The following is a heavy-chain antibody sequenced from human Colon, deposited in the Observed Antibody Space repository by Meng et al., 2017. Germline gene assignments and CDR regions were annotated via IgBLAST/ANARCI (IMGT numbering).Heavy chain of an antibody. CDR1: GVSVSSGGNY. D-gene: IGHD2/OR15-2a*01. Sequence: VQLQDSGPGLVRPSETLSLTCNVSGVSVSSGGNYWTWIRQPPGKGLEWIGYFYNSGTTNYNASLKSRVTISVDTSKNQFFLKLRSVTAADTAVYYCARRNSNNWFDPWGQGILVTVSS. CDR3: ARRNSNNWFDP. J-gene: IGHJ5*02. CDR2: FYNSGTT. V-gene: IGHV4-61*08.